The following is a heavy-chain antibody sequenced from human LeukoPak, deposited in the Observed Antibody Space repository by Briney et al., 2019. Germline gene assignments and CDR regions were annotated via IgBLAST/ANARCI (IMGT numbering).Heavy chain of an antibody. CDR1: GYTFTGYY. V-gene: IGHV1-8*03. CDR3: ARGRRRAAGPRPFDY. CDR2: MNPNSGNT. Sequence: ASVKVSCKASGYTFTGYYMHWVRQAPGQGLEWMGWMNPNSGNTGYAQKFQGRVTITRNTSISTAYMELSSLRSEDTAVYYCARGRRRAAGPRPFDYWGQGTLVTVSS. D-gene: IGHD6-13*01. J-gene: IGHJ4*02.